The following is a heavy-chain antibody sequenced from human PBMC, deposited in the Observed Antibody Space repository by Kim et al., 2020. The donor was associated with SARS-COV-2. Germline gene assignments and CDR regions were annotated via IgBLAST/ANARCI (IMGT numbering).Heavy chain of an antibody. D-gene: IGHD5-18*01. J-gene: IGHJ6*02. Sequence: SVKVSCKASGGTFSSYAISWVRQAPGQGLEWMGGIIPIFGTANYAQKFQGRVTITADKSTSTAYMELSSLRSEDTAVYYCARGGAAIYYYYGMDVWGQGTTVTVSS. CDR3: ARGGAAIYYYYGMDV. CDR2: IIPIFGTA. CDR1: GGTFSSYA. V-gene: IGHV1-69*06.